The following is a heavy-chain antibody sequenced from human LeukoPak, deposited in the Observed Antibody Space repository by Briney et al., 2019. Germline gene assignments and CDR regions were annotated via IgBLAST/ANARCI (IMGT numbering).Heavy chain of an antibody. D-gene: IGHD6-13*01. CDR1: GGSFGGYY. V-gene: IGHV4-34*01. Sequence: SETLSLTCAVYGGSFGGYYWSWIRQPPGKGLEGIGEINHSGSTNYNPSLKSRVTISVDTSKNQFSLKLSSVTAADTAVYYCARGPYSSSWYSWGQGTLVTVSS. J-gene: IGHJ4*02. CDR3: ARGPYSSSWYS. CDR2: INHSGST.